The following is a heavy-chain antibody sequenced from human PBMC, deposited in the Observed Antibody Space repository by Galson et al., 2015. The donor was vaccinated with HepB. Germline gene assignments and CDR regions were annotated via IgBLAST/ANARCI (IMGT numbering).Heavy chain of an antibody. J-gene: IGHJ6*02. D-gene: IGHD6-19*01. Sequence: SVRLSCAASGFTFSSYSMNWVRQAPGKGLEWVSSISSSSSYIYYADSVKGRFTISRDNAKNSLYLQMNSLRAEDTAVYYCARRGADYYYGMDVWGQGTTVTVSS. CDR1: GFTFSSYS. CDR2: ISSSSSYI. V-gene: IGHV3-21*01. CDR3: ARRGADYYYGMDV.